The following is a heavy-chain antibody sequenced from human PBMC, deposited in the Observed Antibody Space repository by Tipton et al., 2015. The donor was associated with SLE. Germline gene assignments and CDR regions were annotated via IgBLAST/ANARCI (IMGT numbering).Heavy chain of an antibody. J-gene: IGHJ3*02. V-gene: IGHV3-20*04. CDR1: GFTFDDYG. CDR2: INWNGGST. Sequence: GSLRLSCAASGFTFDDYGMSWVRQVPGKGLEWVSGINWNGGSTGYADSVKGRFTISRDNAKNSLYLQMNSLRAEDTALYYCARGRERITMVRGTNGAFDIWGQGTMVTVSS. CDR3: ARGRERITMVRGTNGAFDI. D-gene: IGHD3-10*01.